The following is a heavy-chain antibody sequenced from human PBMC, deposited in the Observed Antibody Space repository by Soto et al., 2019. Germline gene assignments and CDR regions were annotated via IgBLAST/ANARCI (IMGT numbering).Heavy chain of an antibody. V-gene: IGHV1-18*01. CDR3: ARGGPGKRYQLLYYYDSSGSFDY. CDR1: GYTFTSYG. D-gene: IGHD3-22*01. Sequence: ASLKVSCKASGYTFTSYGISWVRQAPGRGLEWMGWISTDNTHRNYAQNFRERVTMTTDTSTNTAYMELRSLRSDDTAIYYCARGGPGKRYQLLYYYDSSGSFDYWGQGTLVTVSS. J-gene: IGHJ4*02. CDR2: ISTDNTHR.